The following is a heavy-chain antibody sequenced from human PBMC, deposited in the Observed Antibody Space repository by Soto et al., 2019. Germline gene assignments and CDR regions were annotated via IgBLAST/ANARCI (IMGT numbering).Heavy chain of an antibody. Sequence: SETLSLTCAVSGYSIASGYYWAWIRQSPGKGLEWIGSIYHAGSVYYNPSLNSRVAVSLDTSKNHFSLKLTSVTAADTAVYYCARTFDYYDMDVWGQGTTVTVS. CDR3: ARTFDYYDMDV. J-gene: IGHJ6*02. CDR1: GYSIASGYY. CDR2: IYHAGSV. V-gene: IGHV4-38-2*01.